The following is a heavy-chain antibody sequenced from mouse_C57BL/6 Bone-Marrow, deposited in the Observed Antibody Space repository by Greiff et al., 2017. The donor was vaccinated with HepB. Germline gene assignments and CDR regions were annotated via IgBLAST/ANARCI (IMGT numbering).Heavy chain of an antibody. D-gene: IGHD1-1*01. CDR2: IDPSDSYT. CDR1: GYTFTSYW. Sequence: QVQLQQPGAELVRPGPSVKLSCKASGYTFTSYWMHWVKQRPGQGLEWIGVIDPSDSYTNYNQKFKGKATLTVDTSSSTAYMQLSSLTSEDSAVYYCARSPTSTVVDYWGQGTTLTVSS. J-gene: IGHJ2*01. V-gene: IGHV1-59*01. CDR3: ARSPTSTVVDY.